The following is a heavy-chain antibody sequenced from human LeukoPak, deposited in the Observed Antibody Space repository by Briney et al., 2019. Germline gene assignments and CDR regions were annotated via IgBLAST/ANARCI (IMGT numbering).Heavy chain of an antibody. Sequence: GASVTVSCKASGYTFTDYYMHWVRQAPGPRLEWMGWINPNRGGTNYAQKFQRRVTMTRDTSISTAYMELSRLRSDDTAVYYCARDYYDSSGYFLYWGQGTLVTVSA. V-gene: IGHV1-2*02. CDR2: INPNRGGT. D-gene: IGHD3-22*01. J-gene: IGHJ4*02. CDR1: GYTFTDYY. CDR3: ARDYYDSSGYFLY.